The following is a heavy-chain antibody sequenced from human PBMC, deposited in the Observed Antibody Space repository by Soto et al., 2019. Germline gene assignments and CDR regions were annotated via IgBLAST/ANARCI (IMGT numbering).Heavy chain of an antibody. J-gene: IGHJ4*02. D-gene: IGHD3-22*01. CDR3: ARAPYYYDSSGYYSSYYFDY. CDR2: INPSGGST. CDR1: GYTFTSYY. Sequence: SVKVSCKASGYTFTSYYMHWVRQAPGQGLEWMGIINPSGGSTSYAQKFQGRVTMTRDTSTSTVYMELSSLRSEDTAVYYCARAPYYYDSSGYYSSYYFDYWGQGTLVTVSS. V-gene: IGHV1-46*01.